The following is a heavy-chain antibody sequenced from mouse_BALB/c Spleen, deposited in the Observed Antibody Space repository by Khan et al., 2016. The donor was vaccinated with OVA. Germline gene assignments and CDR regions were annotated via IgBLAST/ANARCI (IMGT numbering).Heavy chain of an antibody. J-gene: IGHJ3*01. CDR1: GYTFTNYY. CDR2: IYPGNVSP. Sequence: QVQLKESGPELVKPGASVRISCKASGYTFTNYYIHWVIQRPGQGLDWIGWIYPGNVSPEYNERFKDKATLTADTSSSTAYMQLSSLTSEDSAVDFCARAGYGSFAYWGQGTLVTVSA. V-gene: IGHV1S56*01. CDR3: ARAGYGSFAY. D-gene: IGHD2-2*01.